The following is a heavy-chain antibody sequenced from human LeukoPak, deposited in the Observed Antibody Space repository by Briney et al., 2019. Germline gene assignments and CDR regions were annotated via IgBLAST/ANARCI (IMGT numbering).Heavy chain of an antibody. Sequence: ASVKVSCKASGYTFTSYAMNWVRQAPGQGLEWMGWISTNTGNPTYAQGFTGRFVFSLDTSVSTAYLQISSLKAEDTAVYYCASWRWLVFGNDAFDIWGQGTMVTVSS. CDR1: GYTFTSYA. CDR3: ASWRWLVFGNDAFDI. J-gene: IGHJ3*02. CDR2: ISTNTGNP. D-gene: IGHD6-19*01. V-gene: IGHV7-4-1*02.